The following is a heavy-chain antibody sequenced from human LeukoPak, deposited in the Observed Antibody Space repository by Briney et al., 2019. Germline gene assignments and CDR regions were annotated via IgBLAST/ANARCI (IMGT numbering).Heavy chain of an antibody. V-gene: IGHV3-15*01. CDR1: GFTFSNAW. D-gene: IGHD1-26*01. CDR2: IKSKTDGGTT. CDR3: VKSRRVGANQRGLFDY. Sequence: GGSLRLSCAASGFTFSNAWMSWVRQAPGKGLEWVGRIKSKTDGGTTDYAAPVKGRFTISRDDSKNTLYLQMNSLKTEDTAVYYCVKSRRVGANQRGLFDYWGQGTLVTVSP. J-gene: IGHJ4*02.